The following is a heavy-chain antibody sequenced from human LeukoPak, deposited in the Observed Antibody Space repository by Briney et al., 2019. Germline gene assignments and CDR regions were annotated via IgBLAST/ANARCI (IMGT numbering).Heavy chain of an antibody. V-gene: IGHV3-7*05. D-gene: IGHD2-2*01. CDR3: ARAIRASSSSCNDF. CDR2: IKQDGSEK. J-gene: IGHJ4*02. CDR1: GFTFSSYW. Sequence: GGSLRLSCAASGFTFSSYWMSWVRQAPGKGLEWVANIKQDGSEKYYVDSVKGRFTISRDNAENSLYLQMNSLGAEDTAVYYCARAIRASSSSCNDFWGQGTLVTVSS.